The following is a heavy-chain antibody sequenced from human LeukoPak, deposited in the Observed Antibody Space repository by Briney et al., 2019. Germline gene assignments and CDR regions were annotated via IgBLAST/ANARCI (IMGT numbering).Heavy chain of an antibody. V-gene: IGHV1-46*01. D-gene: IGHD3-16*02. CDR3: ARHPGVIVPIDY. CDR1: XYTFTXYY. Sequence: KVXCXASXYTFTXYYMHWVRQAPGQGLEWMGIINPSGGSTSYAQKFQGRVTMTRDTSTSTVYMELSSLKASDTAMYYCARHPGVIVPIDYWGQGTLVTVSS. CDR2: INPSGGST. J-gene: IGHJ4*02.